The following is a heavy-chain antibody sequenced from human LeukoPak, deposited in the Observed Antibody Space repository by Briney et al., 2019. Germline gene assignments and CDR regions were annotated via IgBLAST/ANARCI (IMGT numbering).Heavy chain of an antibody. V-gene: IGHV3-15*01. CDR1: GFTFSIGW. CDR3: TTVGYYDSSAPY. CDR2: IKNKADGGTT. Sequence: PGGSLRLSCAASGFTFSIGWMSWARQAPGKGLEWVGRIKNKADGGTTDLAAPVKGRFTISRDDSKNTLYLQMNSLKTEDTAVYYCTTVGYYDSSAPYWGQGTLVTVSS. J-gene: IGHJ4*02. D-gene: IGHD3-22*01.